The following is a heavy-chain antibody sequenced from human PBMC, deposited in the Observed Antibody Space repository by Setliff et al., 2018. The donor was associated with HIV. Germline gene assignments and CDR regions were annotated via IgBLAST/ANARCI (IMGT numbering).Heavy chain of an antibody. V-gene: IGHV4-31*03. CDR3: ARDVGSSAWPFDH. CDR1: GGSPISGGYY. J-gene: IGHJ4*02. Sequence: PSETLSLTCSVSGGSPISGGYYWSWIRQHPGKGLEWIGYVYYTGKTYYNPSLESRISMSVDTSKNQFSLKLTSVTAADTAVYYCARDVGSSAWPFDHWGQGTLVTVSS. CDR2: VYYTGKT. D-gene: IGHD6-25*01.